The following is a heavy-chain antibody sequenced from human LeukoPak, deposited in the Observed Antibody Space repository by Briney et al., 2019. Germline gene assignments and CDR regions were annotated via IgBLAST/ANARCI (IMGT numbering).Heavy chain of an antibody. Sequence: QPGGSLRLSCAASGFIFNNHWMSWVRQAPGKGLEWVASTKEDGSEKYYVDSVKGRFTISRDKAKNSLYLQMNSLRAEDTAVYYCARVRGARGLCFDYWGQGTLVTVSS. CDR3: ARVRGARGLCFDY. D-gene: IGHD3-10*01. CDR1: GFIFNNHW. CDR2: TKEDGSEK. J-gene: IGHJ4*02. V-gene: IGHV3-7*03.